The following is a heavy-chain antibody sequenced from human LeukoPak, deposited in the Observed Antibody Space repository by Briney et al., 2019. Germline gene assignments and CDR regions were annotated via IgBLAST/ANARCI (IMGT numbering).Heavy chain of an antibody. V-gene: IGHV1-46*01. CDR1: GYTFTSYY. CDR2: INPSGGST. CDR3: AKAAAGTMVFQH. D-gene: IGHD6-13*01. Sequence: ASVKVSCKASGYTFTSYYMHWVRQAPGQGLEWMGIINPSGGSTSYAQKFQGRVTMTRDTSTSTVYMELSSLRSEDTAVYYCAKAAAGTMVFQHWGQGTLVTVSS. J-gene: IGHJ1*01.